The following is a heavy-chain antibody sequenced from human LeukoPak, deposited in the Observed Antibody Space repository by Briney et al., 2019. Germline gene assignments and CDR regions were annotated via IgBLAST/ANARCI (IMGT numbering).Heavy chain of an antibody. Sequence: SVKVSCKASGYTFTSYYMHWVRQAPGQGLEWMGGTIPIFGTANYAQKFQGRVTITADESTSTAYMELSSLRSEDTAVYYCATDSSGYYPYFQHWGQGTLVTVSS. CDR2: TIPIFGTA. V-gene: IGHV1-69*13. D-gene: IGHD3-22*01. CDR1: GYTFTSYY. CDR3: ATDSSGYYPYFQH. J-gene: IGHJ1*01.